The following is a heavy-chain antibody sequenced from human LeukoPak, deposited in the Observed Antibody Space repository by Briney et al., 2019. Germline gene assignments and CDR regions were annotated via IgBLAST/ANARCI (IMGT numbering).Heavy chain of an antibody. Sequence: GGSLRLSCAASGFTFSSYAMHWVRQAPGKGLEYVSGISTNGGSTNYANSVKGRFTISRDNSKNTLYLQMGSLRAEDMAVYYCARDHGSGSYSDHWGQGTLVTVSS. D-gene: IGHD1-26*01. CDR3: ARDHGSGSYSDH. J-gene: IGHJ4*02. V-gene: IGHV3-64*01. CDR1: GFTFSSYA. CDR2: ISTNGGST.